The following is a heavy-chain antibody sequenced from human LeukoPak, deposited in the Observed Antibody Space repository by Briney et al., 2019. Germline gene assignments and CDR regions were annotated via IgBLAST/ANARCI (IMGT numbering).Heavy chain of an antibody. J-gene: IGHJ3*02. V-gene: IGHV3-53*01. CDR1: GFTVRNNY. Sequence: RGSLRLSCAASGFTVRNNYMNWVRQAPGKGLEWVSTIYSGGSKYYADSVKGRFTISRDSSENTLYPQMNSLRVEDTAVYYCAREGLGFPDAFDIWGQGTMVTVSS. CDR3: AREGLGFPDAFDI. CDR2: IYSGGSK. D-gene: IGHD6-6*01.